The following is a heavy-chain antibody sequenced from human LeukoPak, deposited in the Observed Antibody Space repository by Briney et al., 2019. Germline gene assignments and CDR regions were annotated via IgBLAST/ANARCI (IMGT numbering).Heavy chain of an antibody. CDR1: GYTFTSYD. CDR3: ARGSSEEMATIAD. Sequence: GASVKVSCKASGYTFTSYDINWVRQATGQGLEWMGWMNPNSGNTGYAQKFQGRVTITRNTSISTAYMELRGLTSDDTAVYFCARGSSEEMATIADWGQGTLVTVSS. J-gene: IGHJ4*02. D-gene: IGHD5-24*01. CDR2: MNPNSGNT. V-gene: IGHV1-8*03.